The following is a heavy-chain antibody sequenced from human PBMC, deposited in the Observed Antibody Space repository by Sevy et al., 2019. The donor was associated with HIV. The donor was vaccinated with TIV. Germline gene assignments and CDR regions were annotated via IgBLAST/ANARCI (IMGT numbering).Heavy chain of an antibody. CDR1: GYTFTGYY. J-gene: IGHJ3*02. V-gene: IGHV1-2*02. CDR2: INPNSGGT. CDR3: ARSISAGNPDAFDI. Sequence: ASVKVSCKASGYTFTGYYMHWVRLAPGQGLEWMGWINPNSGGTNYAQKFQGRVTMTRDTSISTAYMELSRLRSDDTAVYYCARSISAGNPDAFDIWGQGTMVTVSS. D-gene: IGHD3-3*02.